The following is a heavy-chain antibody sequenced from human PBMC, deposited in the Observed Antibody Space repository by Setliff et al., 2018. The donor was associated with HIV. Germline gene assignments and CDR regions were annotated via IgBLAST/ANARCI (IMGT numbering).Heavy chain of an antibody. Sequence: AASVKVSCKASGGTFKSSGFSWVRQAPGQGLEWMGRIMPIFGTANYAQQFQGRVTITADKSTSTAYMELSSLKSEDTAIYYCTRDIGSGIREGVFDYWGQGTLVTVSS. CDR1: GGTFKSSG. J-gene: IGHJ4*02. D-gene: IGHD3-10*01. CDR2: IMPIFGTA. CDR3: TRDIGSGIREGVFDY. V-gene: IGHV1-69*06.